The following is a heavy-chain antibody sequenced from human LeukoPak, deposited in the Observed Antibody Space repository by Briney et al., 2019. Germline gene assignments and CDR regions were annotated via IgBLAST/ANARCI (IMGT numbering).Heavy chain of an antibody. V-gene: IGHV4-61*02. J-gene: IGHJ4*02. CDR1: GGSVSSGNYY. CDR2: MYTSGST. Sequence: PSQTLSLTCTVSGGSVSSGNYYWGWIRQPAGKRLELIGRMYTSGSTHYNPSLKGRVTISRDTSTNQFSLKLTSVTAADTAVYYCAGMIGYFDFWGQGTLVTVSS. CDR3: AGMIGYFDF. D-gene: IGHD3-16*01.